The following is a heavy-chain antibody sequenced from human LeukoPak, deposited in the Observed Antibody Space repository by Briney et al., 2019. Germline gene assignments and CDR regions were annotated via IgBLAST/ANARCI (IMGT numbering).Heavy chain of an antibody. CDR2: IYYSGST. CDR1: GGSISSYY. J-gene: IGHJ5*02. CDR3: ARVEYSSSWYQYNWFDP. V-gene: IGHV4-59*01. Sequence: SETLSLTCTVSGGSISSYYWSWIRQPPGKGLEWIGYIYYSGSTNYNPSLKSRVTISVDTSKNQFSLKLSSVTAADAAVYYCARVEYSSSWYQYNWFDPWGQGTLVTVSS. D-gene: IGHD6-13*01.